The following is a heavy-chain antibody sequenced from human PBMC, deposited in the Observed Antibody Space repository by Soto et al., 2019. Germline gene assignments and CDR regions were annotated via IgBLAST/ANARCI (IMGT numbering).Heavy chain of an antibody. CDR2: INKDATT. CDR3: AREDFWSFA. V-gene: IGHV3-74*01. D-gene: IGHD3-3*01. CDR1: GFSLSRAW. J-gene: IGHJ5*02. Sequence: EVQLAESGRGFVEPGGTLTLSCVVSGFSLSRAWIDWLRKVPGQGLVWVSRINKDATTTYADSVKGRFTISRDTAKNTLYLHMNSLGAEDTALYYCAREDFWSFAWGQGTLVTVSS.